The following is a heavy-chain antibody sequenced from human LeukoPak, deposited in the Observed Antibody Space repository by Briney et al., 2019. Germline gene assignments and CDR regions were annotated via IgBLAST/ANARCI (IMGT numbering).Heavy chain of an antibody. V-gene: IGHV4-34*01. D-gene: IGHD3-10*01. CDR2: IHPSGSP. J-gene: IGHJ5*02. CDR3: ARESYSGSGSYYTSWFDP. Sequence: SETLSLSCGVYGGSFSGYYLTWIRQPPGKGLEWIGEIHPSGSPNYNPSLKSRVTISVDTSRNQFSLKLSSVTAADTAVYYCARESYSGSGSYYTSWFDPWGQGTLVTVSS. CDR1: GGSFSGYY.